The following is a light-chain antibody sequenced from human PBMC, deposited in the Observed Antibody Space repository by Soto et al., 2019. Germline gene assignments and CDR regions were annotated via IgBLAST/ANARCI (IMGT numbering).Light chain of an antibody. CDR2: EVN. CDR3: CSFAGTTTYVL. V-gene: IGLV2-23*02. CDR1: SSDVGSYNL. J-gene: IGLJ2*01. Sequence: QPVLTQPASVSGSSGQSITISCTGTSSDVGSYNLVSWFQQHPGKAPRLMIYEVNKRPSGVSNRFSGSKSGYTASLTISGLPAEDEAEYYCCSFAGTTTYVLFGGGTKLTV.